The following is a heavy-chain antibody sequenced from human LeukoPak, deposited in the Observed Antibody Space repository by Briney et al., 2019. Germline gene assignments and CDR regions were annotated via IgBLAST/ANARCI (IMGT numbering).Heavy chain of an antibody. CDR2: ISGSGGSA. J-gene: IGHJ3*02. D-gene: IGHD6-19*01. Sequence: GGSLGPSCEAPGFTLGTFALSWVGRPPGKGLEWVSAISGSGGSAYYADSVKGRFTISRDNSKNTLYLQMNSLRAEDTAVYYCASQQWLVSTFDIWGQGTMVTVSS. CDR1: GFTLGTFA. CDR3: ASQQWLVSTFDI. V-gene: IGHV3-23*01.